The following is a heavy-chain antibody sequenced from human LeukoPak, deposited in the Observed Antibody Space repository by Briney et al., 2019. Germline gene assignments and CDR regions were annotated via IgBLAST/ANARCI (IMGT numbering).Heavy chain of an antibody. CDR2: ISGSGGST. CDR1: GFTFSIYA. Sequence: GGSLRLSCAASGFTFSIYAMSWVRQAPGKGLEWVSAISGSGGSTYYADSVKGRFTISRDNSKNTLYLQMNSLRAEDTAVYYCAKDRDDYGDYDEDWFDPWGQGTLVTVSS. D-gene: IGHD4-17*01. CDR3: AKDRDDYGDYDEDWFDP. J-gene: IGHJ5*02. V-gene: IGHV3-23*01.